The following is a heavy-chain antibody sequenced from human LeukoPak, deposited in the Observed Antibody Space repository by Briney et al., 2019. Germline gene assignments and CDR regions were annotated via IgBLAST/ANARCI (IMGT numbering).Heavy chain of an antibody. V-gene: IGHV1-69*13. CDR2: IIPIFGTA. CDR1: GGTFSSYA. D-gene: IGHD1-7*01. Sequence: GASVKVSCKASGGTFSSYAISWVRQAPGQGLEWMGGIIPIFGTANYAQKFQGRVTITADESTSTAYMELSSLRSEDTAVYYCARGYNWNYDSYLDYWGQGTLVTVSS. J-gene: IGHJ4*02. CDR3: ARGYNWNYDSYLDY.